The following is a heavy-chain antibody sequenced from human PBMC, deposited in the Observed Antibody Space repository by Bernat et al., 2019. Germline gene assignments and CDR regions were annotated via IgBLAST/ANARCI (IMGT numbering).Heavy chain of an antibody. CDR3: AKLSVLYYYDSSEVAFDS. V-gene: IGHV3-30*18. J-gene: IGHJ3*02. Sequence: QVQLVESGGGVVQPGRSLRLSCAASGFTFSSYGMHWVRQAPGKGLEWVAVISYDGSNKYYADSVKGRFTISRDNSKNTLYLQMNSLRAEDTAVYYCAKLSVLYYYDSSEVAFDSWGQGTMVTVSS. CDR1: GFTFSSYG. CDR2: ISYDGSNK. D-gene: IGHD3-22*01.